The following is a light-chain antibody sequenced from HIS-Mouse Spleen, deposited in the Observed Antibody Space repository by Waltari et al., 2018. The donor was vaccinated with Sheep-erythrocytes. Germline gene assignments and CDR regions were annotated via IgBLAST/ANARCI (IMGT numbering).Light chain of an antibody. CDR1: QGISSW. CDR2: AAA. V-gene: IGKV1-12*01. CDR3: QQANSFPIT. Sequence: DIQMTQSPSSVSASVGGRVTITCRASQGISSWVAWYQQKPGKAPKLLIYAAASLQSGVPSRFSGSGSGTDFTLTISSLQPEDFATYYCQQANSFPITFGQGTRLEIK. J-gene: IGKJ5*01.